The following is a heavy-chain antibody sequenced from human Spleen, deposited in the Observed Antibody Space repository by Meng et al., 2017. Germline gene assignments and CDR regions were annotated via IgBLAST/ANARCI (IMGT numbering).Heavy chain of an antibody. CDR1: GYTITSNA. CDR2: IITDTGIP. D-gene: IGHD6-19*01. Sequence: QVQLVQSGSELKKPGASVKISCKASGYTITSNAINWVRQAPGQGLEWMGWIITDTGIPTYDQAFTGRFVFSLDTSVSTTYLQITSLKAEDTAVYYCARVIAVAGTEGFDYWGQGTLVTVSS. J-gene: IGHJ4*02. V-gene: IGHV7-4-1*02. CDR3: ARVIAVAGTEGFDY.